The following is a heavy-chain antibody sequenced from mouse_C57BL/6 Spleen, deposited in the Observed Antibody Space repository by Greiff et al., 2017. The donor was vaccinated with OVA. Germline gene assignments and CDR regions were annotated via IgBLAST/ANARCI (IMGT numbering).Heavy chain of an antibody. CDR1: GFTFSDYG. J-gene: IGHJ2*01. CDR2: ICSGSSTI. V-gene: IGHV5-17*01. CDR3: ASQISYYYDD. Sequence: EVKLVESGGGLVKPGGSLKLSCAASGFTFSDYGMHWVRQAPEKGLEWVAYICSGSSTIYYADTVKGRFTISSDKAKNTLFLQMTSLGSEDTAMYDCASQISYYYDDWGQGATLTVSS.